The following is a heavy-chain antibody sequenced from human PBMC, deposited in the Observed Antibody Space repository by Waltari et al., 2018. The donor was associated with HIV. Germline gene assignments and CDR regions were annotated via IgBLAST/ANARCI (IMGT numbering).Heavy chain of an antibody. CDR1: GGSISPYY. CDR2: VYHSGTT. Sequence: QVQLQESGPGLVKASETLSLTCSVSGGSISPYYWSWIRQSPGKGLEWIGFVYHSGTTNTGPALKSRVSIAVDTAENQCSLKRRCVAAADTAVYYCARHRTYSNYDACDSWGQGTLVTVSS. J-gene: IGHJ4*02. CDR3: ARHRTYSNYDACDS. D-gene: IGHD1-7*01. V-gene: IGHV4-59*08.